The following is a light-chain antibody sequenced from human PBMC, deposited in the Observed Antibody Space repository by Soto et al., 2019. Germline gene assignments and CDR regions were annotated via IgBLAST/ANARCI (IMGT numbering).Light chain of an antibody. CDR2: GAS. Sequence: EIVLTQSPGTLSLSPGERATLSCRASQSVSTNNLAWYQRKPGQAPRLLIYGASSRATDIPARFSGSGSGTDFTLTITRLATEDFAVYYCPKYGSSPSTFGQGTKVEIK. J-gene: IGKJ1*01. CDR1: QSVSTNN. V-gene: IGKV3-20*01. CDR3: PKYGSSPST.